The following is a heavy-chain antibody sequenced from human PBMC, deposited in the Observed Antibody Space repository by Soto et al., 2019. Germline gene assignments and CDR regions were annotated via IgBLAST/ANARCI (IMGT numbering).Heavy chain of an antibody. J-gene: IGHJ5*02. CDR1: GGSISSGGYS. V-gene: IGHV4-30-2*01. D-gene: IGHD5-12*01. CDR2: IYHSGST. CDR3: ARVSSIVANNWFDP. Sequence: SETLSLTCAVSGGSISSGGYSWSWIRQPPGKGLEWIGYIYHSGSTYYNPSLKSRVTISVDRSKNQFSLKLSSVTAADTAVYYCARVSSIVANNWFDPWGQGTLVTVSS.